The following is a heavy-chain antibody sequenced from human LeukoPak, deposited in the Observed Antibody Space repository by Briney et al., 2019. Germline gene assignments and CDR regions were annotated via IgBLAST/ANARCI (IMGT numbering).Heavy chain of an antibody. J-gene: IGHJ6*03. CDR1: GCTFSSYA. Sequence: GPSVKVSCKASGCTFSSYAISSVREAPGQGLEWMGGIIPIFGIANYAQKFQARVKSTTNESTSTAYMELSRLRCEDTAVDSCAKVPDGDYPLYYYYMDVWGKGTTVTVSS. V-gene: IGHV1-69*05. D-gene: IGHD4-17*01. CDR3: AKVPDGDYPLYYYYMDV. CDR2: IIPIFGIA.